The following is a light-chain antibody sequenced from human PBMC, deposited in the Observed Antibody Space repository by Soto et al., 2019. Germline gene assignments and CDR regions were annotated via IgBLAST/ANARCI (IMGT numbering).Light chain of an antibody. V-gene: IGLV7-46*01. J-gene: IGLJ2*01. CDR3: LVLDNDGAV. Sequence: QTVVTQEPSLTVSPGGTVTLTCGSTTGAVTSDHSPCWFQQKPGQAPRTLISDTTNRQSWTPARFSASLLGDKAALTLSGAQPEDEADYYCLVLDNDGAVFGGGTKLTVL. CDR2: DTT. CDR1: TGAVTSDHS.